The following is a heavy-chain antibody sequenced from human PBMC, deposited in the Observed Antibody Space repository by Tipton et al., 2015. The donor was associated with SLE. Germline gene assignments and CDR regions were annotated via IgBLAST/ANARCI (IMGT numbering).Heavy chain of an antibody. V-gene: IGHV4-39*07. Sequence: TLSLTCTVSGGPISSSSYHWGWIRQPPGKGLEWIGEIYHTGSTNYSPSLKSRVTISVDKSKNQFSLKLRSVTAADTAVYYCAREFFTVERYFDYWGQGTLVTVSS. CDR2: IYHTGST. J-gene: IGHJ4*02. CDR3: AREFFTVERYFDY. D-gene: IGHD4-17*01. CDR1: GGPISSSSYH.